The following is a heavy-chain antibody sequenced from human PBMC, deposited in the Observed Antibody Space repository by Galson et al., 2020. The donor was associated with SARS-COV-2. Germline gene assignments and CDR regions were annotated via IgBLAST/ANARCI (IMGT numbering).Heavy chain of an antibody. CDR3: ARHATAPDPPWDVWGSYRSDAFDI. D-gene: IGHD3-16*02. Sequence: GESLKISCKGSGYSFTSYWIGWVRQMPGKGLEWMGIIYPGDSDTRYSPSFQGQVTISADKSISTAYLQWSSLKASDTAMNYCARHATAPDPPWDVWGSYRSDAFDIWGQGTMVTVSS. CDR1: GYSFTSYW. V-gene: IGHV5-51*01. CDR2: IYPGDSDT. J-gene: IGHJ3*02.